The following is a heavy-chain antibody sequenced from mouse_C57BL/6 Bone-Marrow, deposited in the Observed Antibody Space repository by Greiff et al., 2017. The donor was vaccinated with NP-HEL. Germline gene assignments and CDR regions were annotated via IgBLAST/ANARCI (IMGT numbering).Heavy chain of an antibody. V-gene: IGHV1-50*01. CDR2: IDPSDSYT. D-gene: IGHD1-1*01. CDR1: GYTFTSYW. CDR3: ARYGYYYAMDY. J-gene: IGHJ4*01. Sequence: QVQLQQPGAELVKPGASVKLSCKASGYTFTSYWMQWVKQRPGQGLEWIGEIDPSDSYTNYTQKFKGKATLTVDQSSSTAYMQLSSLTSDDSAVYYCARYGYYYAMDYWGQGTSVTVSS.